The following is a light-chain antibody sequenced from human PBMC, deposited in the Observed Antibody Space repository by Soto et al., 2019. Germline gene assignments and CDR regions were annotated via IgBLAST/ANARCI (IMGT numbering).Light chain of an antibody. CDR2: EVS. CDR1: SSDVGGYNY. CDR3: NSYTSSSSYV. J-gene: IGLJ1*01. V-gene: IGLV2-14*01. Sequence: QSALTQPASVSGSPGQSITISCTGTSSDVGGYNYVSWYQQHPGKVPKLIIYEVSNRPSGVSNRFSGSKSGNTASLTISGLQAEDEADYYCNSYTSSSSYVFGTGTKLTV.